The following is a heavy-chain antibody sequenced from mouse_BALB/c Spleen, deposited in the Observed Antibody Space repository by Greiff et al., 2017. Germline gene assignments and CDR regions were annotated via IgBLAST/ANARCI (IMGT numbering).Heavy chain of an antibody. CDR1: GDSITSGY. V-gene: IGHV3-8*02. CDR3: AGYYDYDEGFAY. D-gene: IGHD2-4*01. J-gene: IGHJ3*01. Sequence: EVQLQESGPSLVKPSQTLSLTCSVTGDSITSGYWNWIRKFPGNKLEYMGYISYSGSTYYNPSLKSRISITRDTSKSQYYLQLNSVTTEDTATYYCAGYYDYDEGFAYWGQGTLVTVSA. CDR2: ISYSGST.